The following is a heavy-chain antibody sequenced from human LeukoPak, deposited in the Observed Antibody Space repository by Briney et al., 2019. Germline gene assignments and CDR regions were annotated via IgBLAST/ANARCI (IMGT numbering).Heavy chain of an antibody. CDR1: GFTFSGSA. CDR2: IRSKANSYAT. Sequence: PGGSLRLSCAASGFTFSGSAMHWVRQASGKGLEWVGRIRSKANSYATAYAASVKGRFTISRDDSKNTAYLQMNSLKTEDTVVYYCTTHPLYGGNFYLVDYWGQGTLVTVSS. CDR3: TTHPLYGGNFYLVDY. D-gene: IGHD4-23*01. V-gene: IGHV3-73*01. J-gene: IGHJ4*02.